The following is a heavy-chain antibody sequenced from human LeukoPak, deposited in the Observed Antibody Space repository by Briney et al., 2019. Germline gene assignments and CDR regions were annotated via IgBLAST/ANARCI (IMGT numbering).Heavy chain of an antibody. CDR3: ASARIAAAGTHFDY. J-gene: IGHJ4*02. V-gene: IGHV4-4*08. D-gene: IGHD6-13*01. CDR2: IYTSGRT. CDR1: SGSISSYY. Sequence: SEPLSLTCTVCSGSISSYYWSWIRQPPGEGLEGIGYIYTSGRTNYNHALKSRVPILVDTSKNQLSLKLSSVTAADTAVYYCASARIAAAGTHFDYWGQGTLVTVSS.